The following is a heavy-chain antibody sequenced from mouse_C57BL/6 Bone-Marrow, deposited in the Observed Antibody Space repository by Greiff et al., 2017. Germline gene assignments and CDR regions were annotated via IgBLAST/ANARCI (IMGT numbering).Heavy chain of an antibody. V-gene: IGHV14-4*01. D-gene: IGHD2-1*01. CDR2: IDPENGDT. J-gene: IGHJ4*01. CDR3: TAIYYANYGAMDY. CDR1: GFNIKDDY. Sequence: VQLQQSGAELVRPGASVKLSCTASGFNIKDDYMHWVKQRPEQGLEWIGWIDPENGDTEYASKFQGKATITADTSSNTAYLQLSSLTSEDTAVYYSTAIYYANYGAMDYWGQGTSVTVSS.